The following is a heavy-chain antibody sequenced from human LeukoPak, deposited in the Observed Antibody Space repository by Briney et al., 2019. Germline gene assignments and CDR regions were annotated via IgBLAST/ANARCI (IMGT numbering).Heavy chain of an antibody. CDR3: AKAGPDYGDYDAFCY. Sequence: GGSLRLSCAASGFTFSSYAMSWVRQAPGKGLEWVSAISGSGGSTYYADSVKGRFTISRDNSKNTLYLQMNSLRAEETAVYYCAKAGPDYGDYDAFCYWGQGTLVTVSS. CDR2: ISGSGGST. D-gene: IGHD4-17*01. V-gene: IGHV3-23*01. CDR1: GFTFSSYA. J-gene: IGHJ4*02.